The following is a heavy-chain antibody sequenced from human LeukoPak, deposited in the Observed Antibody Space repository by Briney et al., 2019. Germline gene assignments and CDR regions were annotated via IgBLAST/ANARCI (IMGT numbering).Heavy chain of an antibody. CDR1: GYTFTGYY. D-gene: IGHD4-23*01. J-gene: IGHJ3*02. Sequence: GASVKVSCKACGYTFTGYYMHWVRQAPGQGLEWMGWINHKSGGTNYAQEFQGRVTMTTDTSISTAYMVLSRRRCEETTAYYYSRHPDTVVSRDAFDIWGQGTMVTVSS. CDR3: SRHPDTVVSRDAFDI. CDR2: INHKSGGT. V-gene: IGHV1-2*02.